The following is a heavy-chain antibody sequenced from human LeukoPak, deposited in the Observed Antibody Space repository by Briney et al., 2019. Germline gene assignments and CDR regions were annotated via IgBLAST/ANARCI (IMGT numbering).Heavy chain of an antibody. Sequence: GGSLRLSCAASGFIFSDYYMSWVRQAPGKGLEWVSYISESGDITYYSDSVKGRFAVSRDNAKNSVYLQMNSLRAADTAVYFCTREPYHYTPGNWGREPLATVS. CDR3: TREPYHYTPGN. D-gene: IGHD3-10*01. J-gene: IGHJ4*02. CDR2: ISESGDIT. CDR1: GFIFSDYY. V-gene: IGHV3-11*01.